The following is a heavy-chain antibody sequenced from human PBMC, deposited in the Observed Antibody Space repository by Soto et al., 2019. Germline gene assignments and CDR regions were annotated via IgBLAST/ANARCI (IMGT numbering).Heavy chain of an antibody. CDR3: ARVMAVAGSFDF. CDR1: GYTLTIYG. J-gene: IGHJ4*02. D-gene: IGHD6-19*01. CDR2: ISGYNGNT. Sequence: QVQLVQSGAEVKKPGASVKVSCKASGYTLTIYGISWMRQAPGQGLEWMGWISGYNGNTNYAQKFQGRVTMTTDTSTSTAYMELRSLRSDDTAVYYCARVMAVAGSFDFWGQGALVTVSS. V-gene: IGHV1-18*01.